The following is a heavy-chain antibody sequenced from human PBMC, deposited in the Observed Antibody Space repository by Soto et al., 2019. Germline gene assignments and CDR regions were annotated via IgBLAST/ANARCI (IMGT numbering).Heavy chain of an antibody. CDR2: ISYDGSNK. D-gene: IGHD3-10*01. J-gene: IGHJ4*02. Sequence: QVQLVESGGGVVQPGRSLRLSCAASGFTFSSYAMHWVRQAPGKGLEWVAVISYDGSNKYYADSVKGRFTISRDNSKNTLYLQMNSLRAEDTAVYYCARELMVRGVIYGVLDYWGQGTLVTVSS. CDR3: ARELMVRGVIYGVLDY. V-gene: IGHV3-30-3*01. CDR1: GFTFSSYA.